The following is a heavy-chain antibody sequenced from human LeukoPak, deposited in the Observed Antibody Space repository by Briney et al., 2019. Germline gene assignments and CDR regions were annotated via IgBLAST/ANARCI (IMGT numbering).Heavy chain of an antibody. CDR2: IWYDGSNK. Sequence: GGSLRLSCAASGFTFSSYGMHWVRQAPGKGLEWVAVIWYDGSNKYHADSVKGRFTISRDNSKNTLYLQMNSLRAEDTAVYYCARDYGEHYGDGDYFDYWGQGTLVTVSS. CDR1: GFTFSSYG. CDR3: ARDYGEHYGDGDYFDY. J-gene: IGHJ4*02. V-gene: IGHV3-33*01. D-gene: IGHD4-17*01.